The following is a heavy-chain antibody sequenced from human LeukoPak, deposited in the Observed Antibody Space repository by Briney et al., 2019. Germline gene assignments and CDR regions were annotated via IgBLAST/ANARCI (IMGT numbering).Heavy chain of an antibody. Sequence: GGSLRLSCAASGFTVSSNSMSWVRQAPGKGLEWVSVLYSGGNTYYADSVKGRFTISRDNSKNTLYLQMNSLRAEDTAVYYCAKTSQYYYGSGSNWFDPWGQGTLVTVSS. D-gene: IGHD3-10*01. CDR3: AKTSQYYYGSGSNWFDP. J-gene: IGHJ5*02. CDR2: LYSGGNT. V-gene: IGHV3-53*01. CDR1: GFTVSSNS.